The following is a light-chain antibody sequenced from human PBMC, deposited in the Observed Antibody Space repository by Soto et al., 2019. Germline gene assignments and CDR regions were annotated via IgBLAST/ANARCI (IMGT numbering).Light chain of an antibody. Sequence: SVLTQPASVSGSPGQSITISCTGTSSDIGAYNYVSWYQQHPGKAPKLMIYDVNIRPSGVSNRFSGSKSGNTASLTISGLQAEDEADYYCTSWTTSTTMIFGGGNKVTVL. CDR3: TSWTTSTTMI. CDR1: SSDIGAYNY. CDR2: DVN. J-gene: IGLJ2*01. V-gene: IGLV2-14*03.